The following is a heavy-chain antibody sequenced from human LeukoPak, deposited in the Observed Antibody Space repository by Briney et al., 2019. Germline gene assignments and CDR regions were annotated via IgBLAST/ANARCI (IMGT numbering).Heavy chain of an antibody. CDR1: GFTFSSYS. Sequence: GGSLRLSCAASGFTFSSYSMNWVRQAPGKGLEWVSSISSSSSYIYYADSVKGRFAISRDDAKNSLYLQMNSLRAEDTAVYYCARIEYSSSSNYYYYYMDVWGKGTTVTVSS. CDR3: ARIEYSSSSNYYYYYMDV. J-gene: IGHJ6*03. D-gene: IGHD6-6*01. V-gene: IGHV3-21*01. CDR2: ISSSSSYI.